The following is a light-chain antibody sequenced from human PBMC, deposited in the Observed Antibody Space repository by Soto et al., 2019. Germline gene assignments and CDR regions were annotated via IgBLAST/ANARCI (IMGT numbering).Light chain of an antibody. Sequence: QSALTQPASVSGSPGQSITISCTGSSSDVGTYDLVSWYQHHPGAAPKLMIYEATRRPSGISNRFSGFKSGNTASLTISGLQAEDEADYYCCSFAGSKSWVFGGGTKLTVL. V-gene: IGLV2-23*01. CDR2: EAT. CDR1: SSDVGTYDL. CDR3: CSFAGSKSWV. J-gene: IGLJ3*02.